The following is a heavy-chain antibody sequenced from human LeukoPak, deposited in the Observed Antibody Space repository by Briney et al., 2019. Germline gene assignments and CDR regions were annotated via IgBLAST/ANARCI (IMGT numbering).Heavy chain of an antibody. CDR2: MSTTGRTI. CDR3: ARGASPRIAAREPYYFDS. D-gene: IGHD6-25*01. Sequence: PGGTLRLSCAASGFTLSSYGMSWVRQTPGKGLKWVSYMSTTGRTIYYADSVKGRFTISRDNAKNSLYLQMNTLRAEDTAVYYCARGASPRIAAREPYYFDSWGPGTLVTVSS. CDR1: GFTLSSYG. J-gene: IGHJ4*02. V-gene: IGHV3-48*04.